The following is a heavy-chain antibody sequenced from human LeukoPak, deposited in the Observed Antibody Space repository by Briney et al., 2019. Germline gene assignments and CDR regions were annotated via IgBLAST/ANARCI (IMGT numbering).Heavy chain of an antibody. CDR2: IYYSGST. CDR3: ASAVTMVRGGWWFEP. V-gene: IGHV4-31*03. Sequence: SETLSLTCTVFGGSISSGGYYWSWIRQHPGKGLDGIGYIYYSGSTYYNPSLKSRVTISLDTSKNQFSLRMCSVTAADTAVYYCASAVTMVRGGWWFEPWGQGPLVTVSS. D-gene: IGHD3-10*01. J-gene: IGHJ5*02. CDR1: GGSISSGGYY.